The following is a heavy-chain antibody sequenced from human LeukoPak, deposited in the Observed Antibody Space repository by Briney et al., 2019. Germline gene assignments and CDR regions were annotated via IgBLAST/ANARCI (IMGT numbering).Heavy chain of an antibody. CDR1: GGSNSSSSYY. CDR2: IYYSGST. CDR3: VSGPIVVVISVDRAFDI. J-gene: IGHJ3*02. D-gene: IGHD3-22*01. V-gene: IGHV4-39*01. Sequence: SETLSLTCTVSGGSNSSSSYYWGWIRQPPGKGLEWIGSIYYSGSTYYNPSLKSRVTISVDTSKNQFSLKLSSVAAADTAVYYCVSGPIVVVISVDRAFDIWGQGTMVTVSS.